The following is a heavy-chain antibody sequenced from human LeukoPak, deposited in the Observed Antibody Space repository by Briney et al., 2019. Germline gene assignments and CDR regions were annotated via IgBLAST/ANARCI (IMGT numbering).Heavy chain of an antibody. CDR2: IGDNGAGT. V-gene: IGHV3-23*01. J-gene: IGHJ4*02. CDR1: GFIFSNYA. D-gene: IGHD2-21*01. CDR3: AKGGSNAHTHNDY. Sequence: GGSLRLSCAASGFIFSNYAMSWVRQAPGKGLEWVSCIGDNGAGTYYTDSVKGRFTISRDNSKNTLYLQMNSLRAEDTAVYYRAKGGSNAHTHNDYWGQGTLVTVFS.